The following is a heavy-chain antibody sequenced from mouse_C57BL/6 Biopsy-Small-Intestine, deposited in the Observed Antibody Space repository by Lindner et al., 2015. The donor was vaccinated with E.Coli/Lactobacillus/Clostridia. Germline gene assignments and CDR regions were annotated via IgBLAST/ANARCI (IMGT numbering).Heavy chain of an antibody. Sequence: EVQLQESGGGLVQSKGSLKLSCAASGFSFNTYAMNWVRQAPGKGLEWVARIRSKSNNYATYYADSVKDRFTISRDDSESMLYLQMNNLKTEDTAMHYCVRHYYGSSYFDYWGQGTTLTVSS. CDR1: GFSFNTYA. CDR3: VRHYYGSSYFDY. D-gene: IGHD1-1*01. CDR2: IRSKSNNYAT. V-gene: IGHV10-1*01. J-gene: IGHJ2*01.